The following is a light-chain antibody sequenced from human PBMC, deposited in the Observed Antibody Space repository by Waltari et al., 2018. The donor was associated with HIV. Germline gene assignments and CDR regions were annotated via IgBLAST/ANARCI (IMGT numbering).Light chain of an antibody. CDR2: DVS. CDR3: FSYAGNNFLL. Sequence: QSALTQPPSASGSPGQSVTISCAGTSSDLGLYHFVSWYQHHPGKAPNLMISDVSRRPSGVPDRFSGSKSGNTASLTVSGLQADDEATYYCFSYAGNNFLLFGGGTKLTVL. V-gene: IGLV2-8*01. J-gene: IGLJ2*01. CDR1: SSDLGLYHF.